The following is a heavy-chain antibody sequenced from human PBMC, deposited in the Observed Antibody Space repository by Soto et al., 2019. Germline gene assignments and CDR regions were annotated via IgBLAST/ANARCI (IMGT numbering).Heavy chain of an antibody. CDR3: ARERAVLRYFDWLPGSPTWYYGMDV. D-gene: IGHD3-9*01. CDR2: INPSGGST. J-gene: IGHJ6*02. V-gene: IGHV1-46*01. Sequence: ASVKVSCKASGYTFTSYYMHWVRRAPGQGLEWMGIINPSGGSTSYAQKFQGRVTMTRDTSTSTVYMELSSLRSEDTAVYYCARERAVLRYFDWLPGSPTWYYGMDVWGQGTTVTVSS. CDR1: GYTFTSYY.